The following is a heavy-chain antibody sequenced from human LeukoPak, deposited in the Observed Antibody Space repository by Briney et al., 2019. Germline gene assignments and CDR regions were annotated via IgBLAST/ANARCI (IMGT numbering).Heavy chain of an antibody. CDR2: INPNSGGT. CDR1: GYTFTGYY. D-gene: IGHD6-13*01. Sequence: GASVKVSCKASGYTFTGYYMHWVRQAPGQGLEWMGWINPNSGGTNYAQKFQGWVTMTRDTSISTAYMELSRLRSDDTAVYYCARGDGTDSSSWYGWFDPWGQGTLVTVSS. CDR3: ARGDGTDSSSWYGWFDP. V-gene: IGHV1-2*04. J-gene: IGHJ5*02.